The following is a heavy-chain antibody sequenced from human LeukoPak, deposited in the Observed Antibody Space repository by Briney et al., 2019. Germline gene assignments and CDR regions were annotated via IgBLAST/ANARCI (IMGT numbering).Heavy chain of an antibody. V-gene: IGHV3-23*01. Sequence: GGSLRLSCATSGFTFSTYVMTWVRQAPGKGLQWVSSISGSGDRTYYVDSAKGRFTISRDNSKNTLYLQMNSLRAEDAAIYYCAKDLVRVGRPYYFDDWGQGTLVTVSS. D-gene: IGHD3-10*01. CDR1: GFTFSTYV. J-gene: IGHJ4*02. CDR2: ISGSGDRT. CDR3: AKDLVRVGRPYYFDD.